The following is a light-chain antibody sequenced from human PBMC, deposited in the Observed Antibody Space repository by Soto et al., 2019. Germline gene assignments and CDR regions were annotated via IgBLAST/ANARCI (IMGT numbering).Light chain of an antibody. J-gene: IGLJ1*01. CDR3: AAWDDSLNGHYV. CDR2: SNN. CDR1: SSNIGSNT. Sequence: QSVLTQPPSASVTPGQRVTISCSGSSSNIGSNTVNWYQQLPGTAPKLLIYSNNQRPSGVPDRFSVSKSGTSASLAISGLQSEDEADYYCAAWDDSLNGHYVFGTGTKVTVL. V-gene: IGLV1-44*01.